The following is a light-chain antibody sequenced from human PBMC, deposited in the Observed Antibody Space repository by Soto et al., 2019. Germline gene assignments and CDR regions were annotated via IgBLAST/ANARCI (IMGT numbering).Light chain of an antibody. Sequence: QSAPTQPASVSGSPGQSITISCTGTSSDVGGYNFVSWYQQHPGNAPKLIIHEVLNRPSGVSSRFSGSKSGNTASLTISGLQAEDDAVYYCCSHSASIHWVFGGGTKLTVL. CDR1: SSDVGGYNF. J-gene: IGLJ3*02. CDR3: CSHSASIHWV. CDR2: EVL. V-gene: IGLV2-14*03.